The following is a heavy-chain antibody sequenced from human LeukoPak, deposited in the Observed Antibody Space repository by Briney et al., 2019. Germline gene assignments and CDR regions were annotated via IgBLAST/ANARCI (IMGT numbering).Heavy chain of an antibody. V-gene: IGHV3-7*01. J-gene: IGHJ4*01. CDR1: GFTFSSSW. D-gene: IGHD5-24*01. CDR3: ARDRGWQQFDY. Sequence: GGSLRLSCVASGFTFSSSWMAWVRQTPGMGLERVANIKADGSGKYYVDSVRGRFSISRDNAKNSLYLELNSLRAEDTGVYFCARDRGWQQFDYWGQGTLVTVSS. CDR2: IKADGSGK.